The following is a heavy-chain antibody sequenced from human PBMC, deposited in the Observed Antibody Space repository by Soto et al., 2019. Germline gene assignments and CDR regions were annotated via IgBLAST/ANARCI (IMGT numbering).Heavy chain of an antibody. D-gene: IGHD2-2*01. J-gene: IGHJ4*02. CDR1: GYTFTNYG. V-gene: IGHV1-18*01. CDR2: IGGYKGNT. CDR3: PPPTLAPGMPSRY. Sequence: QVQLVQSGAEVREPGASVKVSCKASGYTFTNYGVSWVRQAPGQGLEWMGWIGGYKGNTNYAQKLQGRVTLTTDTSTNTPYMELRSLTSDDTAVYYCPPPTLAPGMPSRYWGQGTLVTLSS.